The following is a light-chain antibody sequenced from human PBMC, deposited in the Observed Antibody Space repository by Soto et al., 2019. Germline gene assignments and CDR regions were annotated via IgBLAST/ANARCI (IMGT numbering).Light chain of an antibody. CDR3: QEYFSVPFT. CDR1: QGIRNN. Sequence: DIQMTQSPSSLSASAGDRVTITCRASQGIRNNLAWYQQKPGEVPKLLIYAASTLQSGVPSRFSGGGSGTDFASPISSLQSEDVATYYWQEYFSVPFTFGPGTKVVIK. J-gene: IGKJ3*01. V-gene: IGKV1-27*01. CDR2: AAS.